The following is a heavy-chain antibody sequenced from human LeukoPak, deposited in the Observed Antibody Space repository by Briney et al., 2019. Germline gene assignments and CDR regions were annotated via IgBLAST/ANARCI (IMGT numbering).Heavy chain of an antibody. V-gene: IGHV4-61*05. J-gene: IGHJ4*02. CDR2: IYYSGTT. CDR1: GGSISSSSYY. CDR3: ARHSSGWSDFDY. Sequence: PSETLSLTCTVSGGSISSSSYYWGWIRQPPGKGLEWIGYIYYSGTTTYNPSLKSRVTISVDTSKNQFSLKLSSVTAADTAVYYCARHSSGWSDFDYWGQGTLVTVSS. D-gene: IGHD6-19*01.